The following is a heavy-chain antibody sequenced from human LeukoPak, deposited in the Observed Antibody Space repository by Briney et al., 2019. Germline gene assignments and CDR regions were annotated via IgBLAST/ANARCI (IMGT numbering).Heavy chain of an antibody. V-gene: IGHV3-30-3*01. Sequence: GGSLRLSCAASGFTFSSYAMHWVRQAPGKGLEWVAVISYDGSNKYYADSVEGRFTISRDNSKNTLYLQMNSLRAEDTAVYYCARDGGSSSFNFDYWGQGTLVTVSS. J-gene: IGHJ4*02. D-gene: IGHD6-6*01. CDR3: ARDGGSSSFNFDY. CDR1: GFTFSSYA. CDR2: ISYDGSNK.